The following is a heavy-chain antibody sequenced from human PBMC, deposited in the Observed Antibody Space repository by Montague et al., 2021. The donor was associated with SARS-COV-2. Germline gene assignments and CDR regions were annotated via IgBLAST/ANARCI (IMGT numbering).Heavy chain of an antibody. D-gene: IGHD2-15*01. Sequence: SETLSLTCAVYGGSFRNYYWSWFRQPPGKGLEWIGYISDSGSTSYNPSLTSRVTMSVDTSKNQFSLKVNSVTAADTAVYYCARHYSATLPAVYWGQGTLVTVSS. CDR1: GGSFRNYY. V-gene: IGHV4-59*08. J-gene: IGHJ4*02. CDR3: ARHYSATLPAVY. CDR2: ISDSGST.